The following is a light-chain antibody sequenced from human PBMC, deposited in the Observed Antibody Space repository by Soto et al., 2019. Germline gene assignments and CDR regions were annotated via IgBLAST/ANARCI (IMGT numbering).Light chain of an antibody. J-gene: IGKJ4*01. CDR2: VTS. CDR1: QSVNSN. Sequence: EIMMTQSPATLSVSPGERVTLSCRASQSVNSNLAWYQQKPGQAPRLLIYVTSTRATGVPARFSGGGSGTEFTLTISSLQSEDFAFYYCQQYNDWPLTFGGGTKVDIK. CDR3: QQYNDWPLT. V-gene: IGKV3-15*01.